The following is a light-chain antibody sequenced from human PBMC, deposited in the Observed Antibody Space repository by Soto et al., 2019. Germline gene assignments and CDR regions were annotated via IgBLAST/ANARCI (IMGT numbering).Light chain of an antibody. Sequence: DIAMTQSPDSLAVSLGERATINCKSSQSVLYSSNNKNYLAWYQQKPGQPPKLLIYWASTRESGVPDRFSGSGSGTDFTLTISSLQAEDVAVYYCQQYYSTPFPPFGGGTKVEIK. CDR2: WAS. J-gene: IGKJ4*01. V-gene: IGKV4-1*01. CDR3: QQYYSTPFPP. CDR1: QSVLYSSNNKNY.